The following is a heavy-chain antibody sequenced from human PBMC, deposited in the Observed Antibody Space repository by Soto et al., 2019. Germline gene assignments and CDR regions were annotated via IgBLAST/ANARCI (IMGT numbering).Heavy chain of an antibody. CDR2: ISGSGGST. J-gene: IGHJ6*02. V-gene: IGHV3-23*01. D-gene: IGHD1-26*01. CDR3: AKDIVGATPNLKIRYYYYGMDV. Sequence: PGGSLRLSCAASGFTFSSYAMSWVRQAPGKGLEWVSAISGSGGSTYYADSVKGRFTISRDNSKNTLYLQMNSLRAEDTAVYYCAKDIVGATPNLKIRYYYYGMDVWGQGTTVTVSS. CDR1: GFTFSSYA.